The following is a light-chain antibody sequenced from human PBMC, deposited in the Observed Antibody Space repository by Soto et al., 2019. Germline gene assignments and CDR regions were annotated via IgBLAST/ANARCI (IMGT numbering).Light chain of an antibody. J-gene: IGKJ1*01. Sequence: DVVMTQSPLSLPVTLGQPASISCRSSQGLVYSDGSVFLNWFHQRPGQSPRRLIYWVSNRDSGVPDRFSASGSGNDFTLKISRVEAEDVGVYSCMQGTHWPWTFGQGTKVEIK. CDR3: MQGTHWPWT. CDR2: WVS. V-gene: IGKV2-30*01. CDR1: QGLVYSDGSVF.